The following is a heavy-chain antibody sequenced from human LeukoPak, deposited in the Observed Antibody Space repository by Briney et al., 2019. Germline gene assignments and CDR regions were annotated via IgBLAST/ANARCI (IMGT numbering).Heavy chain of an antibody. D-gene: IGHD1-26*01. CDR1: GGSITHYY. Sequence: PSETLSLTCTVSGGSITHYYWTWIRQPPGKTLEWIGYSYYSGSTKYNPSLKSRVTISVDTSNTQFSLNLRSVTAADTAVYYCATTTSGGDAFDIWGQGTMVTVSS. CDR3: ATTTSGGDAFDI. J-gene: IGHJ3*02. CDR2: SYYSGST. V-gene: IGHV4-59*01.